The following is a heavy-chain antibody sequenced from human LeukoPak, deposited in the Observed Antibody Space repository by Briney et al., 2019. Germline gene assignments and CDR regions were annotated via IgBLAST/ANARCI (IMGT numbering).Heavy chain of an antibody. CDR3: ARAKNGGKNPGYFQH. CDR1: GYTFTCYH. CDR2: IIPIFGTA. Sequence: SVKVSCKASGYTFTCYHMHWVRQAPGQGLEWMGGIIPIFGTANYAQKFQGRVTITADESTSTAYMELSSLRSEDTAVYYCARAKNGGKNPGYFQHWGQGTLVTVSS. D-gene: IGHD2-15*01. J-gene: IGHJ1*01. V-gene: IGHV1-69*13.